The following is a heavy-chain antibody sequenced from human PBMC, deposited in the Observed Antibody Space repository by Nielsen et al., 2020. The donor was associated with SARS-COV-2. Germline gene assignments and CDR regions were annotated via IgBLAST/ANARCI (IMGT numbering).Heavy chain of an antibody. Sequence: GGSLRLSCAASGFTFSSYGMHWVRQAPGKGLEWVAVIWYDGSNKYYADSVKGRFTISRDNSKNTLYLQMNSLSAEDTAHYFCAKIATVKTIYYSDLDVWGQGTTVAVSS. CDR2: IWYDGSNK. CDR1: GFTFSSYG. D-gene: IGHD4-17*01. CDR3: AKIATVKTIYYSDLDV. V-gene: IGHV3-30*02. J-gene: IGHJ6*02.